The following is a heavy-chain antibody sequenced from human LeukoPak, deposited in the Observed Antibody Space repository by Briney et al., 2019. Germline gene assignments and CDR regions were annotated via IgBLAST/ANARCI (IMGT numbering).Heavy chain of an antibody. V-gene: IGHV4-59*01. J-gene: IGHJ5*02. CDR1: GGSISTYH. Sequence: KASETLSLTCTVSGGSISTYHWSWIRQPPGKGLEWIGYIYDSETTNYNPSLESRVTISVDRSKNYFSLKLTSVTAADTAVYYCARIKYSDSSGYYYKSWGQGTLVTISS. D-gene: IGHD3-22*01. CDR3: ARIKYSDSSGYYYKS. CDR2: IYDSETT.